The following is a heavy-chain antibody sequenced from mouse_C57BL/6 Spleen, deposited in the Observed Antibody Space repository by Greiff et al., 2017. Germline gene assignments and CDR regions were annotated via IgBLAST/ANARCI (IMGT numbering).Heavy chain of an antibody. CDR2: ISNGGGST. Sequence: EVQVVESGGGLVQPGGSLKLSCAASGFTFSDYYMYWVRQTPEKRLEWVAYISNGGGSTYYPDTVKGRFTISRDNAKNTLYLQMSRLKSEDTAMYYCARHEEGSWFAYWGQGTLVTVSA. CDR3: ARHEEGSWFAY. CDR1: GFTFSDYY. D-gene: IGHD1-1*01. J-gene: IGHJ3*01. V-gene: IGHV5-12*01.